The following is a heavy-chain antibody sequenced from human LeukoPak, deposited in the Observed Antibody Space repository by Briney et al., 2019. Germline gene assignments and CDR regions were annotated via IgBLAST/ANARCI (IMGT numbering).Heavy chain of an antibody. Sequence: NPSETLSLTCTVSGGSISSYYWSWIRQPPGKGLEWIGYIYYSGYTNYNPSLKSRVTISVDTSKNQFSLKLSSVTAADTAVYYCARALVESGSYRIRPRTTFTFDYWGQGTLVTVSS. CDR1: GGSISSYY. CDR2: IYYSGYT. V-gene: IGHV4-59*01. D-gene: IGHD1-26*01. J-gene: IGHJ4*02. CDR3: ARALVESGSYRIRPRTTFTFDY.